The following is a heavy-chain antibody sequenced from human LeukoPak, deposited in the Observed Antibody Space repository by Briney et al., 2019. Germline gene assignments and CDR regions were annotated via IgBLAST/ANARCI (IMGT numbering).Heavy chain of an antibody. CDR3: ARVRLVHDYYYGMDV. D-gene: IGHD3-16*01. J-gene: IGHJ6*02. Sequence: GGSLRLSCAASGFTFSSYNMNWVRQAPGKGLEWVSSISSRSGYIYYADSLKGRFTISRDNAKNSLYLQMKSLRAEDTAVYYCARVRLVHDYYYGMDVWGQGTTVTVSS. CDR1: GFTFSSYN. CDR2: ISSRSGYI. V-gene: IGHV3-21*01.